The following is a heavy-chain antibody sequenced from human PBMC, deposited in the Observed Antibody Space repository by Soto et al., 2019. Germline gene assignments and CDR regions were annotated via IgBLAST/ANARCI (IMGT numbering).Heavy chain of an antibody. J-gene: IGHJ5*01. D-gene: IGHD6-13*01. Sequence: SETLSLTCTVSGGSISNYYWTWIRQPAGKGLEWIGRIYTSGSTNYNPSLKSRVTMSVDTSKNQFSLKLSSVTAADTALYYCARQTTYSSSWYDYWGHGTLVTVS. V-gene: IGHV4-4*07. CDR2: IYTSGST. CDR1: GGSISNYY. CDR3: ARQTTYSSSWYDY.